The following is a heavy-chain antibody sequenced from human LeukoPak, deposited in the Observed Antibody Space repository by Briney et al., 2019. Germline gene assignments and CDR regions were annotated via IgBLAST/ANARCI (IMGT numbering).Heavy chain of an antibody. CDR3: AREPSSSWYHYYYYYYMDV. CDR2: IKEDGSEK. J-gene: IGHJ6*03. D-gene: IGHD6-13*01. Sequence: PGGSLRLSCAASGFTFSNYWMTWVRQAPGKGLEWVANIKEDGSEKYYVDSVKGRFTISRDNAKNTLYLQMNSLRAEDTAVYYCAREPSSSWYHYYYYYYMDVWGKGTTVTISS. V-gene: IGHV3-7*01. CDR1: GFTFSNYW.